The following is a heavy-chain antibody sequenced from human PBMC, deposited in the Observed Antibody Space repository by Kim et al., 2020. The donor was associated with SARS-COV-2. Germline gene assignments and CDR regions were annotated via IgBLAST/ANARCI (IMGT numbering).Heavy chain of an antibody. V-gene: IGHV1-69*04. D-gene: IGHD3-10*01. J-gene: IGHJ6*01. CDR3: SSQITMGRGVLTNYGMDV. CDR2: IIPILGIA. Sequence: SVKVSCKASGGTFSSYAISWVRQAPGQGLEWMLRIIPILGIANYAQKFQCRVTITADKSTSTAYMELSSLRSEDTAVYYWSSQITMGRGVLTNYGMDVW. CDR1: GGTFSSYA.